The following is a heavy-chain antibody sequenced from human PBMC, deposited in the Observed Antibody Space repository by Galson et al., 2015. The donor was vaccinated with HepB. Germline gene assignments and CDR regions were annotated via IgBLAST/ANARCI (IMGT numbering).Heavy chain of an antibody. CDR2: TKNKGSSYTT. CDR1: RFTFSDHY. D-gene: IGHD3-10*01. Sequence: SLRLSCAASRFTFSDHYMDWVRQAPGKGLEWVGRTKNKGSSYTTEYAASVKGRFTISRDDSKNSLHLQMNSLKTEDAAVYYCVSRCPHYGDAFDIWGQGTKVSVSS. V-gene: IGHV3-72*01. J-gene: IGHJ3*02. CDR3: VSRCPHYGDAFDI.